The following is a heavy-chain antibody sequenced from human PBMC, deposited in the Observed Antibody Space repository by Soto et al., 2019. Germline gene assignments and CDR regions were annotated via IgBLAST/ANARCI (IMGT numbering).Heavy chain of an antibody. CDR1: GFTFSSYA. J-gene: IGHJ4*02. V-gene: IGHV3-23*01. CDR2: VSGSGTST. D-gene: IGHD5-18*01. Sequence: LRLSCAASGFTFSSYAMSWVRQAPGKGLEWVSGVSGSGTSTYYAESVKGRFTVSRDKSNNTLYLQMNSLRAEDTAIYYCAKVGGYRIDYWGQGTLVTVSS. CDR3: AKVGGYRIDY.